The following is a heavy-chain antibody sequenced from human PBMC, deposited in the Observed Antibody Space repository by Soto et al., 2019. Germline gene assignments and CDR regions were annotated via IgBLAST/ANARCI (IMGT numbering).Heavy chain of an antibody. D-gene: IGHD3-10*01. CDR1: GFSLDTSGVG. J-gene: IGHJ4*02. V-gene: IGHV2-5*02. CDR3: AHKGSGLYPLDY. CDR2: IYWDDYK. Sequence: QITLKESGPPLVKPTQTLTLTCTFSGFSLDTSGVGVGWIRQPPGKALEWVAVIYWDDYKHFSPSLESRLTITKDTSNTLVVLTMTDMDPVATATYYCAHKGSGLYPLDYWGQGTLVTVSS.